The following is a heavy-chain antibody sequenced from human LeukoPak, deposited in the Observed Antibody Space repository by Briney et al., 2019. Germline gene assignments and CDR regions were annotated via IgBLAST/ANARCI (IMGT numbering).Heavy chain of an antibody. CDR3: ARGESTVTTFIGVY. CDR1: GGTFSSYA. D-gene: IGHD4-17*01. J-gene: IGHJ4*02. CDR2: IIPILGIA. V-gene: IGHV1-69*04. Sequence: GASVKVSRKASGGTFSSYAISWVRQAPGQGLEWMGRIIPILGIANYAQKFQGRVTITADKSTSTAYMELSSLRSEDTAVYYCARGESTVTTFIGVYWGQGTLVTVSS.